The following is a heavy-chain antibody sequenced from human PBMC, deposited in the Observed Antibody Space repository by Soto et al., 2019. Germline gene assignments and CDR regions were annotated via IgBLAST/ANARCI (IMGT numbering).Heavy chain of an antibody. Sequence: GASVKVSCKASGYTFTRYGISWVRQAPGQGLEWMGWISAYNGNTNYAQKLQGRVTMTTDTSTSTAYMELRSLRSDDTAVYYCARGDGGYESGWFDPWGQGTLVTVSS. D-gene: IGHD5-12*01. J-gene: IGHJ5*02. V-gene: IGHV1-18*01. CDR2: ISAYNGNT. CDR3: ARGDGGYESGWFDP. CDR1: GYTFTRYG.